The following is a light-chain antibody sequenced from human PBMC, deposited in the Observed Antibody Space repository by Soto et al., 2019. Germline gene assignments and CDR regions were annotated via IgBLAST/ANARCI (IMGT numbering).Light chain of an antibody. J-gene: IGKJ5*01. CDR3: QQSYSSPTT. V-gene: IGKV1-39*01. CDR2: GAS. Sequence: DIQMTQSPSPLSASVGDRVTISCRANQSISNHLNWYQQKPGKAPKFLIYGASTLQSGVPSRFTGSGSGTDFALTVNSLQAEDFAIYYCQQSYSSPTTFGQGTRLEIK. CDR1: QSISNH.